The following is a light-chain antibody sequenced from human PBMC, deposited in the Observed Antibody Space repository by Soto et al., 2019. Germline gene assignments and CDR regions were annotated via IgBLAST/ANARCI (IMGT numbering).Light chain of an antibody. CDR2: DAS. Sequence: DIHMTQSPSTLSESVLYLFTGSCRASQTISSWLAWYHQKTGKAPKLLIYDASNLESGVPSRFSGTGSGTEFTLTISSLQPDDFATYYCQQYNNYSWTFGQGTKVDI. J-gene: IGKJ1*01. CDR3: QQYNNYSWT. V-gene: IGKV1-5*01. CDR1: QTISSW.